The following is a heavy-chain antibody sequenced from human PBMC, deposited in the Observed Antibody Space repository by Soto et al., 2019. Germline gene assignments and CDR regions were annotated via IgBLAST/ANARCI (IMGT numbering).Heavy chain of an antibody. Sequence: PGESLKISCKGSGYSFTSYWIGWVRQMPGKGLEWMGIIYPGDSDTRYSPSFQGQVTISADKSISTAYLQWSSLKASDTAMYYCARHAHYDFWSGYPFRRVLSTQYYGMDVWGQGTTVTVSS. D-gene: IGHD3-3*01. V-gene: IGHV5-51*01. CDR1: GYSFTSYW. CDR2: IYPGDSDT. CDR3: ARHAHYDFWSGYPFRRVLSTQYYGMDV. J-gene: IGHJ6*02.